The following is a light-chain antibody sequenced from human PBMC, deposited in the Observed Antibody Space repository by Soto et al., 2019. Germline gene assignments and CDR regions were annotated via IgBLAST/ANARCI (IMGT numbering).Light chain of an antibody. CDR2: DIN. Sequence: QSAPTQPASVSGSPGQSITISCTGTNSDVGAYDYVSWFQQHTGKAPKLIIFDINNRPSGISNRFSGSKSGNTASLTISGLQAEDEADYYCSAYTTSSTVVFGGGTKVTVL. J-gene: IGLJ3*02. V-gene: IGLV2-14*03. CDR3: SAYTTSSTVV. CDR1: NSDVGAYDY.